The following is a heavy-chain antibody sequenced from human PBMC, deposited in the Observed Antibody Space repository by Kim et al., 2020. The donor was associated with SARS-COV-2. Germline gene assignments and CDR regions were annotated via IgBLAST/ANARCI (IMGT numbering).Heavy chain of an antibody. CDR3: AKDRLYNWNDMVFDY. V-gene: IGHV3-23*01. J-gene: IGHJ4*02. Sequence: SVKGRFTISRDNSKNTLYLQMNSLRAEDTAVYYCAKDRLYNWNDMVFDYWGQGTLVTVSS. D-gene: IGHD1-1*01.